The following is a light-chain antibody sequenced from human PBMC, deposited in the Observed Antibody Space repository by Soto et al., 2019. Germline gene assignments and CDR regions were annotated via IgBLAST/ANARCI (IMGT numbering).Light chain of an antibody. CDR1: SSDVGGYNY. Sequence: QSVLTQPAYVSGSPGQSITISCTGTSSDVGGYNYVSWYQHHPGKAPELMIYGVSNRPSGVSNRFSGSKSGNTASLTISGLQAEDEADYYCSSYTGSSTLLFGGGTQLTVL. V-gene: IGLV2-14*03. CDR3: SSYTGSSTLL. CDR2: GVS. J-gene: IGLJ7*01.